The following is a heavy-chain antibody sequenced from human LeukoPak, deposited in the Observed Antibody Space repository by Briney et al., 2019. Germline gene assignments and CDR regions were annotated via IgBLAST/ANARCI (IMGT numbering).Heavy chain of an antibody. D-gene: IGHD3-10*01. CDR3: ASGARVVRGVMYMDV. Sequence: ASVKVSCKASGGTFSSYAISWVRQAPGQGLEWMGGIIPIFGTANYAQKFQGRVTITADKSTSTAYMELSSLRSEDTAVYYCASGARVVRGVMYMDVWGKGTTVTISS. J-gene: IGHJ6*03. V-gene: IGHV1-69*06. CDR1: GGTFSSYA. CDR2: IIPIFGTA.